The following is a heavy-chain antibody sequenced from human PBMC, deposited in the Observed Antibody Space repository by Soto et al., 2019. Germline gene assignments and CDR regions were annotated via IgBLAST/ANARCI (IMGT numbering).Heavy chain of an antibody. CDR3: ARASRASSVYYFYYGMAV. V-gene: IGHV1-8*02. CDR1: GYTFTSYD. D-gene: IGHD6-6*01. J-gene: IGHJ6*02. CDR2: MNPNTGST. Sequence: QVQLVQSGAVVRKPGASVKVSCTASGYTFTSYDLNWVRQTTGQGLEWMGWMNPNTGSTGFAQKFQGRLTMTREHSKSTAYMELGSLTSEDTALSYCARASRASSVYYFYYGMAVWGQGTAVAVS.